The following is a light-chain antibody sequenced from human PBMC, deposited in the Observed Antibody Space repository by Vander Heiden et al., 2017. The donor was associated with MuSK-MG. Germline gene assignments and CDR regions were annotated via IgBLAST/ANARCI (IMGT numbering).Light chain of an antibody. CDR2: GNN. CDR3: QSYDSSLCGVI. J-gene: IGLJ2*01. Sequence: QSVRTQPPSLSAAPGQRGTIPCTGGSPNIGTGHGVPWYQPLPGSAPTLLIYGNNNRPSGVPVRFSGSKSGTSASLAITGLQAEDEADYYCQSYDSSLCGVIFGGGTKLTVL. CDR1: SPNIGTGHG. V-gene: IGLV1-40*01.